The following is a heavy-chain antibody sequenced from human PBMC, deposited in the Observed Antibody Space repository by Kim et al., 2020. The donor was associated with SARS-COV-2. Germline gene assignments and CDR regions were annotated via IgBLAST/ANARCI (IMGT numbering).Heavy chain of an antibody. V-gene: IGHV3-11*01. CDR2: ISYDGSTI. CDR1: GFSFTNYY. J-gene: IGHJ4*02. D-gene: IGHD6-6*01. Sequence: GGSLRLSCAASGFSFTNYYMHWIRQAPGKGLEWVTFISYDGSTIYYADSVKGRFTISRDNSKNTLYLQLNSLRAEDTAVYYCARGSARIGSSFFDYCCQG. CDR3: ARGSARIGSSFFDY.